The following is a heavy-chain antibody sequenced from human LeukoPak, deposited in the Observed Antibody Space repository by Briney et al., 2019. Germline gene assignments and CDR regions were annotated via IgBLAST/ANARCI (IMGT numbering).Heavy chain of an antibody. CDR2: IYYSGST. CDR3: ARQGAKGVAGPLQH. D-gene: IGHD6-19*01. CDR1: GGSISSSSYY. V-gene: IGHV4-39*07. J-gene: IGHJ1*01. Sequence: SETLSLTCTVSGGSISSSSYYWGWIRQPPGKGLEWIGSIYYSGSTYYNPSLKSRVTISVDTSKNQFSLKLSSVTAADTAVYYCARQGAKGVAGPLQHWGQGTLVTVSS.